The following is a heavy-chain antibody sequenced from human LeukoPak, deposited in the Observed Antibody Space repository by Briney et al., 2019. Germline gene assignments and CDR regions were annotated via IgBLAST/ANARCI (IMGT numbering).Heavy chain of an antibody. CDR2: IRYDGSNK. V-gene: IGHV3-30*02. D-gene: IGHD3-22*01. CDR1: GFTFSSYG. J-gene: IGHJ4*02. CDR3: AREVLTMKGS. Sequence: GGSLRLSCAASGFTFSSYGMHWVRQAPGKGLEWVAFIRYDGSNKYYADSVKGRFTISRDNAKNSLYLQMNSLRAEDTAVYYCAREVLTMKGSWGQGTLVTVSS.